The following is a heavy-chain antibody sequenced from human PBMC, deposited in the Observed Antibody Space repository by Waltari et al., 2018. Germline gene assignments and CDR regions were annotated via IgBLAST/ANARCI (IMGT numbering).Heavy chain of an antibody. CDR1: GFTFDDYA. CDR2: IIWNSGSI. V-gene: IGHV3-9*01. Sequence: EVQLVESGGGLVQPGRSLRLSCAASGFTFDDYAMHWVRQAPGKGLGWVSGIIWNSGSIGYADSVKGRFTISRDNAKNSLYLQMNSLRAEDTALYYCAKATAYDILTGYPFDYWGQGTLVTVSS. J-gene: IGHJ4*02. CDR3: AKATAYDILTGYPFDY. D-gene: IGHD3-9*01.